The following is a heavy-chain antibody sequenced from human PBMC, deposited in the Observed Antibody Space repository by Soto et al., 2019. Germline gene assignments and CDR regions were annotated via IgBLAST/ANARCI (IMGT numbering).Heavy chain of an antibody. Sequence: EVQLVESGGGLVKPGGSLRLSCAASGFTFSSYSMNWVRQAPGKGLEWVSSISSSSSYIYYADSVKGRFTISRDNAKNSRYRQMNSLRAEDTAVYYCAKWAANYGMDVWGQGTTVTVSS. D-gene: IGHD2-8*01. CDR2: ISSSSSYI. CDR1: GFTFSSYS. J-gene: IGHJ6*02. CDR3: AKWAANYGMDV. V-gene: IGHV3-21*01.